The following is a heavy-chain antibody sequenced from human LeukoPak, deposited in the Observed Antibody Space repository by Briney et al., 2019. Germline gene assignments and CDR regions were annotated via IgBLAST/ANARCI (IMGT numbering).Heavy chain of an antibody. CDR3: ARDHGRSYNYGSDALDI. D-gene: IGHD5-18*01. CDR2: IYYSGST. V-gene: IGHV4-31*03. J-gene: IGHJ3*02. Sequence: SETLFLTCSVSGGSIKGGGFFWNWVRQHPGKGLEWIGHIYYSGSTSYNPSVKSRVTISVDTSKNQFSLKLTSVTAADTAMYYCARDHGRSYNYGSDALDIWGQGTLVIVSA. CDR1: GGSIKGGGFF.